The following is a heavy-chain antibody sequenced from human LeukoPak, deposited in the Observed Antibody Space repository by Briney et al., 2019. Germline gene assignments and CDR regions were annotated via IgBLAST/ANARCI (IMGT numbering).Heavy chain of an antibody. CDR1: GYSFTNYG. CDR3: ARDQQFGTAAVDSWFDP. V-gene: IGHV1-18*01. J-gene: IGHJ5*02. D-gene: IGHD6-13*01. Sequence: ASVKVSCKASGYSFTNYGFNWVRQAPGQRLEWLGWISAYNGHTIYGQKFQGKVTMTTDTSTSTAYMELRNLMSDDTAVYYCARDQQFGTAAVDSWFDPWGQGTLVTVSS. CDR2: ISAYNGHT.